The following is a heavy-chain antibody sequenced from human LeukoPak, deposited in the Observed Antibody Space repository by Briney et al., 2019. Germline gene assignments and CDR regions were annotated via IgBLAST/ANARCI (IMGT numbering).Heavy chain of an antibody. CDR1: GGSISSGSYY. D-gene: IGHD3-10*01. CDR2: IYTSGST. CDR3: ARESAGSYFAFDI. J-gene: IGHJ3*02. Sequence: SETLSLTCTVSGGSISSGSYYWSWIRQPAGKGLEWIGRIYTSGSTNYNPSLKSRVTISVDTSKNQFSLKLSSVTAADTAVYYCARESAGSYFAFDIWGQGTMVSVSS. V-gene: IGHV4-61*02.